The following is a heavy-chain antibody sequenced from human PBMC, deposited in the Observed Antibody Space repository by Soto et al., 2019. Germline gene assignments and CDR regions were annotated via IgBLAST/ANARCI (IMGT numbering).Heavy chain of an antibody. CDR2: IYYSGST. J-gene: IGHJ4*02. V-gene: IGHV4-30-4*01. D-gene: IGHD3-22*01. CDR1: GGSISIGDYY. Sequence: PSETLSLTCTVSGGSISIGDYYWSCIRQPPGKGLEWIGYIYYSGSTYYNPSLKSRVTISVDTSKNQFSLKLSSVTAADTAVYYCAGLYYYDSSGSDYWGQGTLVTVSS. CDR3: AGLYYYDSSGSDY.